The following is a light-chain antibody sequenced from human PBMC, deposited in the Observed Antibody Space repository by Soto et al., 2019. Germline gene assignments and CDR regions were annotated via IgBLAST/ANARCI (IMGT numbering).Light chain of an antibody. CDR2: DAF. J-gene: IGKJ1*01. V-gene: IGKV3-11*01. CDR1: RSVSTY. CDR3: QRYDSFRT. Sequence: DIVMTQSPDSLAVSLGERATMNCKCSRSVSTYLAWYQQKPGQAPRLLIYDAFNRATGVPARFRGSGSGTDFTLTITRLEPEDFAMYYCQRYDSFRTFGQGTKVDIK.